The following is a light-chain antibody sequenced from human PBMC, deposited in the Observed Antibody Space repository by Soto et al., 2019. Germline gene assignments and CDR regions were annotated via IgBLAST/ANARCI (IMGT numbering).Light chain of an antibody. J-gene: IGKJ1*01. V-gene: IGKV4-1*01. CDR3: QQYYSTPRT. CDR2: WAS. Sequence: DIVMTQSPDSLAVSLGERATINCKSSQRVLYSSINKNYLAWYQQKPGQPPKLLIYWASTRESGVPDRFSGSGSGTDFTLTISSLQAEDVAVYYCQQYYSTPRTFGQGTKVDIK. CDR1: QRVLYSSINKNY.